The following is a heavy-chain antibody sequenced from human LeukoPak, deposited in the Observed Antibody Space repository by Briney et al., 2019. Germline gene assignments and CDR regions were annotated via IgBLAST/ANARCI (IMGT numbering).Heavy chain of an antibody. V-gene: IGHV4-39*01. D-gene: IGHD3-22*01. CDR2: IYYRGSP. Sequence: PETPSLTCTVSGGSISSTIYYWGSIRQPPGKGLERIGRIYYRGSPYYNPSLKSRVTISVDTPKNQFSLKRSSVTAADTAVSYCARHVHSAPMIVVVVTPPYLPDFDLWGRGTLVTVSS. CDR1: GGSISSTIYY. J-gene: IGHJ2*01. CDR3: ARHVHSAPMIVVVVTPPYLPDFDL.